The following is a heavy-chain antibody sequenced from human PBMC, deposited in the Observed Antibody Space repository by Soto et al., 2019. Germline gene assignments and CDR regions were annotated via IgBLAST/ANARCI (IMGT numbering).Heavy chain of an antibody. V-gene: IGHV4-39*02. Sequence: SETLSLTCTVSGGSISSSSYYWGWIRQPPGKGLEWIGSIYYSGSTYYNPSLKSRVTISVDTSKNQFSLKLSSVTAADTAVYYCARDYYGSEDVWGKGTTVTVSS. J-gene: IGHJ6*04. CDR1: GGSISSSSYY. CDR3: ARDYYGSEDV. CDR2: IYYSGST. D-gene: IGHD3-10*01.